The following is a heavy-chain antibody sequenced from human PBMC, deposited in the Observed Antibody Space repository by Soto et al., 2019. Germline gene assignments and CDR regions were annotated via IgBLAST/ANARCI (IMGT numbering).Heavy chain of an antibody. CDR3: ARGRSFRLVGVPLDS. J-gene: IGHJ4*02. CDR1: GASITRDGYF. V-gene: IGHV4-39*07. CDR2: ISHSGRA. D-gene: IGHD3-16*02. Sequence: SETLSLTCTVSGASITRDGYFWGWIRQPPGKGLEWIGLISHSGRAISHPSFASRATISLDTTNNAFSLTLKSVTAADTAVYYCARGRSFRLVGVPLDSWGQGTLVTVSS.